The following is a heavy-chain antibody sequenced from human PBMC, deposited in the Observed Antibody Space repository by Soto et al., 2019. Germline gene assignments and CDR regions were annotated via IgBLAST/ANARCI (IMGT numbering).Heavy chain of an antibody. J-gene: IGHJ3*02. Sequence: ASVKVSCKASGYTFTGYYMHWVRQAPGQGLEWMGWINPNSGGTNYAQKFQGWVTMTRDTSISTAYMELSRLRSDDTAVYYCARGGREPAAKTDFDIWGQGTMVTVSS. CDR1: GYTFTGYY. V-gene: IGHV1-2*04. CDR3: ARGGREPAAKTDFDI. D-gene: IGHD2-2*01. CDR2: INPNSGGT.